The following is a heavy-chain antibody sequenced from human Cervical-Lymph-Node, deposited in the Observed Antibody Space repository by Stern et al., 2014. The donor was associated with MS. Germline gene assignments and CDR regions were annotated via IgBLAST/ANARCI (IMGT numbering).Heavy chain of an antibody. V-gene: IGHV5-51*03. CDR1: GYTFTNNW. CDR2: IYPDDSDI. Sequence: VQLVESGAEVKKPGESLKISCKGSGYTFTNNWIAWVRQMPGKGLEWMGIIYPDDSDIRYSPSLQGQVTISADKSISTPSLQWTTLKAAASAVYYCANPPPRRKWDDPNYGMDVWGQGTTVTVSS. D-gene: IGHD1-1*01. CDR3: ANPPPRRKWDDPNYGMDV. J-gene: IGHJ6*02.